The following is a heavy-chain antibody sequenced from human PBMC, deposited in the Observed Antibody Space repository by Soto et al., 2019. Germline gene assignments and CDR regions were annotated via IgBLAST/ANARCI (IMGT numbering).Heavy chain of an antibody. D-gene: IGHD3-16*01. CDR1: GFTFTAHH. Sequence: ASVKGSCKASGFTFTAHHIHWVRQAPGQGLEWMGYVTPNTGGTKYAQKFQGRVTMTRDTFINTAYMELSGMTSDDTAVYYCASMMINPLNYHYTVDVWGKGTTVTV. V-gene: IGHV1-2*02. CDR3: ASMMINPLNYHYTVDV. CDR2: VTPNTGGT. J-gene: IGHJ6*03.